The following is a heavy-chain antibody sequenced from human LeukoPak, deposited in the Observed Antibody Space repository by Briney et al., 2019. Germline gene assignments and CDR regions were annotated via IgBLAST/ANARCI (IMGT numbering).Heavy chain of an antibody. V-gene: IGHV4-31*03. Sequence: PSETLSLTRTVSGGSISSGGYYWSWIRQHPGKGLEWIGYIYYSGSTYYNPSLKSRVTISVDTSKNQFSLKLSSVAAADTAVYYCASTDYGGYFDYWGQGTLVTVSS. CDR1: GGSISSGGYY. J-gene: IGHJ4*02. D-gene: IGHD4-23*01. CDR2: IYYSGST. CDR3: ASTDYGGYFDY.